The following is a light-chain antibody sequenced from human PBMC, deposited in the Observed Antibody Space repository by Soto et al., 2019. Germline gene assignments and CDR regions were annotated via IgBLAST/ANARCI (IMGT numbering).Light chain of an antibody. CDR1: QRITNY. V-gene: IGKV1-39*01. CDR3: QQSFSSPYT. CDR2: DSF. Sequence: DIQMTQSPSSLSASVGDRVTITCRASQRITNYLNWYQQKLGKATNLLIYDSFNLQSGVPSRFSGSGFGTDFTLTISNLQPEDFATYYCQQSFSSPYTFGQGTKLEI. J-gene: IGKJ2*01.